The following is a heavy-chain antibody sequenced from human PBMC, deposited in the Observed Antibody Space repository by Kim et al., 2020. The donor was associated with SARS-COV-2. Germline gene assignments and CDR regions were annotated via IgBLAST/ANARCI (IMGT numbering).Heavy chain of an antibody. CDR3: ARDLERFLEWTSYNWFDP. CDR1: GGTFSSYA. CDR2: IIPILGIA. Sequence: SVKVSCKASGGTFSSYAISWVRQAPGQGLEWMGRIIPILGIANYAQKFQGRVTITADKSTSTAYMELSSLRSEDTAVYYCARDLERFLEWTSYNWFDPWGQGTLVTVSS. V-gene: IGHV1-69*04. D-gene: IGHD3-3*01. J-gene: IGHJ5*02.